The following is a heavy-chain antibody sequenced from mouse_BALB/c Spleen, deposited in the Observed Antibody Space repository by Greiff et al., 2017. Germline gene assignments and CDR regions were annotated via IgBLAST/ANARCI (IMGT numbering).Heavy chain of an antibody. D-gene: IGHD1-1*01. Sequence: VQLQQSGPELVKPGASVKMSCKASGYTFTSYVMHWVKQKPGQGLEWIGYINPYNDGTKYNEKFKGKATLTSDKSSSTAYMELSSLTSEDSAVYYCARSTPYYYGSSYHYWYFDVWGAGTTVTVSS. CDR1: GYTFTSYV. CDR3: ARSTPYYYGSSYHYWYFDV. CDR2: INPYNDGT. V-gene: IGHV1-14*01. J-gene: IGHJ1*01.